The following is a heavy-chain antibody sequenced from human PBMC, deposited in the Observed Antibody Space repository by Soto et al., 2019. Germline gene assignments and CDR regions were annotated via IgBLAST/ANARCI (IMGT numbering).Heavy chain of an antibody. CDR1: GFTFSAYA. D-gene: IGHD4-17*01. J-gene: IGHJ6*02. CDR2: ISYDGSNK. CDR3: ARDVRQYDYGGNPYHYYGMDV. Sequence: PGGSLRLSCAASGFTFSAYAMHWVRQAPGKGLEWVALISYDGSNKYYADSVKGRFTISRDNSKNTLFLQMNSLRAEDTAVYYCARDVRQYDYGGNPYHYYGMDVWGQGTTVTVSS. V-gene: IGHV3-30-3*01.